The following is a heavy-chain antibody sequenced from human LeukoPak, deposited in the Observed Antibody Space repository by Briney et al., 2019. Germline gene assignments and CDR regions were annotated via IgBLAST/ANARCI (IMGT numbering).Heavy chain of an antibody. Sequence: ASGRVSCKASGYTFTGYYMHWVGQARGQGREGRGWINPNSGGTNYAQKFQGRVTMTRDTSISTAYMELSRLRSDDTAVYYCARGRDYDILTGYYSSAIDYWGQGTLVTVSS. CDR1: GYTFTGYY. CDR3: ARGRDYDILTGYYSSAIDY. D-gene: IGHD3-9*01. V-gene: IGHV1-2*02. CDR2: INPNSGGT. J-gene: IGHJ4*02.